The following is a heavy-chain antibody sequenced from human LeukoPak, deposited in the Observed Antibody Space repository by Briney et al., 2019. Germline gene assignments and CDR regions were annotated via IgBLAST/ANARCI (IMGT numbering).Heavy chain of an antibody. Sequence: ASVKVSCKASGYTLTGYYMHWVRQAPGQGLEWMGRINPNSGGTNYAQKFQGRVTMTRDTSTSTVYMELSSLRSEDTAVYYCAREPQGDSSSHMDVWGKGTTVTVSS. CDR1: GYTLTGYY. J-gene: IGHJ6*03. CDR2: INPNSGGT. D-gene: IGHD6-6*01. CDR3: AREPQGDSSSHMDV. V-gene: IGHV1-2*06.